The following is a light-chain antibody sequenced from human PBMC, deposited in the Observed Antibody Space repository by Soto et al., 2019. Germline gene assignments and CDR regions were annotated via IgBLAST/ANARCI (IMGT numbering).Light chain of an antibody. Sequence: QSVLTQPPSVSGAPGQRVTISCSGSSXNIGAGYDVQWYRQFPGTAPKLIIYANSDRPSGVPDRFSGSKSGTSASLAITGLQAEDEADYYCQSYDSSLIVSKVFGTGTKAPS. CDR3: QSYDSSLIVSKV. CDR1: SXNIGAGYD. J-gene: IGLJ1*01. CDR2: ANS. V-gene: IGLV1-40*01.